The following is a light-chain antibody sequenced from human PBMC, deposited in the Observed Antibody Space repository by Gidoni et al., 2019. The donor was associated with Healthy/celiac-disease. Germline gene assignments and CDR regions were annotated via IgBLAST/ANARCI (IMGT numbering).Light chain of an antibody. Sequence: DIQMTQSPSSLSASVGDRVNITCQASKDISNYLSWYQQKPGKAPKLLIYDASNLETGVPSRFSGSGSGTDFTFTISSLQPEDFATYYCQQYDNPPPTFGQGTKLEIK. CDR1: KDISNY. V-gene: IGKV1-33*01. CDR2: DAS. J-gene: IGKJ2*01. CDR3: QQYDNPPPT.